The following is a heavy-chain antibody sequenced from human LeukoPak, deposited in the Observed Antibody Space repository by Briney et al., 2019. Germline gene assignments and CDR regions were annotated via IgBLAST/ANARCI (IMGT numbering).Heavy chain of an antibody. Sequence: HSGGSLRLSCAASGFTFSGTWMHWVRQPPGKGLVWVARITSDGISTTYAESVKGRFTISRDNAKNSLYLQMNSLRAEDTAVYFCTRDGWVDYWGQGTLVTVSS. CDR1: GFTFSGTW. V-gene: IGHV3-74*03. D-gene: IGHD3-16*01. J-gene: IGHJ4*02. CDR2: ITSDGIST. CDR3: TRDGWVDY.